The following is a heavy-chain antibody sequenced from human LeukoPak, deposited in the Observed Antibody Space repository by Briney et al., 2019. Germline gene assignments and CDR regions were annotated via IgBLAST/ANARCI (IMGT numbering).Heavy chain of an antibody. CDR3: ARPRPYCSGGSCYSRGYYMDV. CDR1: GGSISSSSYY. CDR2: IYYSGST. D-gene: IGHD2-15*01. V-gene: IGHV4-39*01. Sequence: SETLSLTCTVSGGSISSSSYYWGWIRQPPGKGLEWIESIYYSGSTYYNPSLKSRVTISVDTSKNQFSLKLSSVTAADTAVYYCARPRPYCSGGSCYSRGYYMDVWGKGTTVTVSS. J-gene: IGHJ6*03.